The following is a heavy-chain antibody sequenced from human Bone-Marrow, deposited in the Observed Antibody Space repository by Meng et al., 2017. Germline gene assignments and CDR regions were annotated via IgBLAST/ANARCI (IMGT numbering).Heavy chain of an antibody. Sequence: ETLSLTCAASGFTFSSYAMSWVRQAPGKGLEWVSAISGSGGSTYYADSVKGRFTISRDNSKTTLYLQMNSLRAEDTAVYYCAKSGILFVAPNSQAFDIWGQGTMVTVSS. D-gene: IGHD2-15*01. V-gene: IGHV3-23*01. J-gene: IGHJ3*02. CDR1: GFTFSSYA. CDR2: ISGSGGST. CDR3: AKSGILFVAPNSQAFDI.